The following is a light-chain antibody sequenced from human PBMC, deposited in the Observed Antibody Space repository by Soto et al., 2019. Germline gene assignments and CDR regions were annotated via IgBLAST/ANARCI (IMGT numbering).Light chain of an antibody. V-gene: IGKV3-15*01. J-gene: IGKJ2*01. Sequence: EIVMTQSPATLSVSPGERATVSCRASQSVSSNLAWYQQKPGQAPRLLIYGASTRATGIPARFSGSGSGTEFPLTIGSLQSEDLAVDHCQQYHNWPRTFGPGTKLEIK. CDR2: GAS. CDR1: QSVSSN. CDR3: QQYHNWPRT.